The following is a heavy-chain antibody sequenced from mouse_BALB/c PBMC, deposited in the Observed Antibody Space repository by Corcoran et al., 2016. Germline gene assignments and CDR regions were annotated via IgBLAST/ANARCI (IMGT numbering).Heavy chain of an antibody. J-gene: IGHJ1*01. CDR3: AKWDWYVDV. CDR1: GFNIKDTY. Sequence: EVQLQQSEAELVKPGASVKLSCTASGFNIKDTYMHWVKQRPEQYLEWIGRIDPANGNTKYDPKFQGKATITADTSSNTAYLQLSSLTSEDTAGYYGAKWDWYVDVWGAGTTVTVSA. V-gene: IGHV14-3*02. CDR2: IDPANGNT.